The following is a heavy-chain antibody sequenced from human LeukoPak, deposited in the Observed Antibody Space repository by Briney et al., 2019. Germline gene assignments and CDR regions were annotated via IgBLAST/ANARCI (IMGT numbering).Heavy chain of an antibody. J-gene: IGHJ4*02. CDR1: GSSLGTSGVG. V-gene: IGHV2-5*02. D-gene: IGHD4-17*01. CDR2: IYWDDDK. CDR3: ALTSTVTTFCY. Sequence: SGPTLVHPTPLLTLTRTFTGSSLGTSGVGVGWIRQPPGKALEWLALIYWDDDKRYSPSLKSRLTITKHTSKNHVVLTMTIIDPVDTSTYYCALTSTVTTFCYWGQGTLVTVSS.